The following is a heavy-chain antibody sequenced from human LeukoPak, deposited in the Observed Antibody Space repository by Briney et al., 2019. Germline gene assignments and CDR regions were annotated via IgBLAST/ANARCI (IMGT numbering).Heavy chain of an antibody. CDR3: ATREACSGPTCYSLSF. Sequence: PGGSLRLSCAASGVAFSTYAIHWVRQAPGKGLEWVSIFSDSGDVTYYVDSVKGRFAVSRDISKNTVNLQMNSLRAEDTAVYFCATREACSGPTCYSLSFWGQGTMVTVST. V-gene: IGHV3-23*01. J-gene: IGHJ3*01. CDR2: FSDSGDVT. CDR1: GVAFSTYA. D-gene: IGHD2-15*01.